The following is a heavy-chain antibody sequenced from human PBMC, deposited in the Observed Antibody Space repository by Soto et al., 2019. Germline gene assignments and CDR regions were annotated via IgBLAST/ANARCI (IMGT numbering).Heavy chain of an antibody. CDR2: IIPIFGTA. CDR3: ARDYYDSSGYYYGYYGMDV. V-gene: IGHV1-69*13. D-gene: IGHD3-22*01. J-gene: IGHJ6*02. CDR1: GGTFSSYA. Sequence: GASVKVSCKASGGTFSSYAISWVRQAPGQGLEWMGGIIPIFGTANYAQKFQGRVTITADESTSTAYMELSSLRSEDTAVYYCARDYYDSSGYYYGYYGMDVWGQGTTVTVSS.